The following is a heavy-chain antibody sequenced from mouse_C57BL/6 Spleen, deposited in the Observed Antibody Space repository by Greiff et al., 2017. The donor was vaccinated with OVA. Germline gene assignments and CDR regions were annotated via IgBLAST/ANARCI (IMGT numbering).Heavy chain of an antibody. Sequence: QVQLKESGAELVKPGASVKLSCKASGYTFTEYTIHWVKQRSGQGLEWIGWFYPGSGSIKYNEKFKDKATLTADKSSSTVYMELSRLTSEDSAVYFCARHEGGYYYGSSSYWYFDVWGTGTTVTVSS. CDR3: ARHEGGYYYGSSSYWYFDV. J-gene: IGHJ1*03. CDR1: GYTFTEYT. D-gene: IGHD1-1*01. CDR2: FYPGSGSI. V-gene: IGHV1-62-2*01.